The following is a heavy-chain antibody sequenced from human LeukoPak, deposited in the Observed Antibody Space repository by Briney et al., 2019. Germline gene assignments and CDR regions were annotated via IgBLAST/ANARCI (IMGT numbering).Heavy chain of an antibody. D-gene: IGHD1-26*01. V-gene: IGHV4-59*08. CDR1: GGSISSYY. J-gene: IGHJ3*02. Sequence: PSETLSLTCTVSGGSISSYYWSWIRQPPGKGLEWIGYIYYSGSTNYNPSLKSRVTISVDTSKNQFSLKLSSVTAADTAVYYCARPNSLIVWEAFDIWGQGTMVTVSS. CDR2: IYYSGST. CDR3: ARPNSLIVWEAFDI.